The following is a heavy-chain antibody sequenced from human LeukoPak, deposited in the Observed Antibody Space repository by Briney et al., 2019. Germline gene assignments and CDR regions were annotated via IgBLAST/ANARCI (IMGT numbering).Heavy chain of an antibody. CDR2: ISHSGTA. D-gene: IGHD3-10*01. Sequence: PSETLSLTCTVSGGSIGSGVNYWTWIRQPPGKGLEWIGYISHSGTAFYTSSLKSRVTISVDRSKSQFSLKLSSVTAADTAVYYCARGGYFGSGVDAFDIWGQGTLVTVSS. CDR3: ARGGYFGSGVDAFDI. J-gene: IGHJ3*02. CDR1: GGSIGSGVNY. V-gene: IGHV4-30-2*01.